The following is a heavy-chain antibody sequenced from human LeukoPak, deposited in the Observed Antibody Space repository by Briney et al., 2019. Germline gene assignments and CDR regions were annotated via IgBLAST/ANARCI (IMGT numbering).Heavy chain of an antibody. J-gene: IGHJ5*01. CDR1: GYPFPSYW. V-gene: IGHV5-51*01. CDR3: ARLKHDYIIDS. CDR2: IYPGDSDT. D-gene: IGHD4-11*01. Sequence: GESLKIFCKGSGYPFPSYWIDWVRQMPGKGLEWMGIIYPGDSDTRYSPSFQGQVTISADKSISTAYLQWSSLKASDTSMYYCARLKHDYIIDSWGQGTLVTVSS.